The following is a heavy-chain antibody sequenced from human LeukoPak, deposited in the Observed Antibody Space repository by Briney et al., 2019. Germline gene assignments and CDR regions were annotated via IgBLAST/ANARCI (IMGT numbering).Heavy chain of an antibody. D-gene: IGHD1-26*01. Sequence: GSLRLSCAASEFSVSSNYMPWVRQAPGKGLEWVSIIYSNGNTYYADSVKGRFTISRDSSKNTVYLQMNSLRVEDTAVYYCARPFSGSYGYWGQGTLVTVSS. CDR1: EFSVSSNY. J-gene: IGHJ4*02. V-gene: IGHV3-66*01. CDR3: ARPFSGSYGY. CDR2: IYSNGNT.